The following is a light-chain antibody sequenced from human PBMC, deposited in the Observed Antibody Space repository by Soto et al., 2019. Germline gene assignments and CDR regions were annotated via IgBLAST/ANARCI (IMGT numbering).Light chain of an antibody. CDR3: AAWDDSLNGYV. V-gene: IGLV1-44*01. CDR2: SNS. CDR1: SSNIGSNT. J-gene: IGLJ1*01. Sequence: QLVLTQPPSASGTPGQRVTISCSGSSSNIGSNTVNWYQQLPGTAPKLLIYSNSQRPSGVPDRFSGSKSGTSASLAISGLQSGDEADYYCAAWDDSLNGYVFGTGTKLTVL.